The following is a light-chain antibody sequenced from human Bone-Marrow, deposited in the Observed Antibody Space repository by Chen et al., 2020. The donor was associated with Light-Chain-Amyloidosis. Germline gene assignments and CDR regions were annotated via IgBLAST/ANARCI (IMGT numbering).Light chain of an antibody. J-gene: IGLJ1*01. CDR3: SSYTSSSLPYV. V-gene: IGLV2-14*01. CDR2: EVN. Sequence: QSALPQPASVSGSPGQSITISCTGTSSDVGYYNYASWYQQYPGKAPKLVMSEVNKRPSGVSNRFSGSKSGNTASLTIARLQAEDEADYYCSSYTSSSLPYVFGTGTKVTVL. CDR1: SSDVGYYNY.